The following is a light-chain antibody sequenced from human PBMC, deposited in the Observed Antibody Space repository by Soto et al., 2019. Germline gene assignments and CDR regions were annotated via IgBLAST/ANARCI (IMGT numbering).Light chain of an antibody. CDR2: GTS. CDR1: ESVDSRY. CDR3: HYYDDLPPFT. Sequence: EIVLMQSPGTLSLSPGERATLSCRASESVDSRYLAWYQQKPGQAPRLLIYGTSSRATGIPDRFSGGGSGTDFSLTISRLEPEDFAIYYCHYYDDLPPFTFGPGTKVDIK. J-gene: IGKJ3*01. V-gene: IGKV3-20*01.